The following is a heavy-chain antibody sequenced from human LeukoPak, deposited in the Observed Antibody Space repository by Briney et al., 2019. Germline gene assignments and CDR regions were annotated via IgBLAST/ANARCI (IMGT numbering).Heavy chain of an antibody. D-gene: IGHD3-3*01. V-gene: IGHV1-46*01. Sequence: ASVKVSCKASGYTFTSYYMHWVRQAPGQGLEWMGIINPSGGSTSYAQKFQGRVTTTRDTSTSTVYMELSSLRSEDTAVYYCARDRAKDYDFWSGYTYWGQGTLVTVSS. J-gene: IGHJ4*02. CDR2: INPSGGST. CDR1: GYTFTSYY. CDR3: ARDRAKDYDFWSGYTY.